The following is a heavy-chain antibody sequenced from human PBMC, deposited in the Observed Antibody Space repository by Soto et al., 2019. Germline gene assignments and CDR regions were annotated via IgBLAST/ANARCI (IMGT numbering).Heavy chain of an antibody. J-gene: IGHJ4*02. V-gene: IGHV4-59*01. CDR2: IYYSGST. CDR3: ARVGGLAARTFDY. D-gene: IGHD6-6*01. CDR1: GGSISDFY. Sequence: SETLSLTCTVSGGSISDFYLSWSRQPPGKGLEWIGYIYYSGSTNYNPSLKGRVTISVDTSKNQFSLNLRSMSPADTAVYYCARVGGLAARTFDYWGPGTLVTVSS.